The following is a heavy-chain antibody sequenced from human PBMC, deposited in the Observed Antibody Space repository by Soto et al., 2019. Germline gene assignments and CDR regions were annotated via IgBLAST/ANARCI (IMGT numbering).Heavy chain of an antibody. Sequence: SETLSLTCTVSGGSISSSSYYWGWIRQPPGKGLEWIGSIYYSGRTNYNPSLKSRVTISVDTSKKQFSLKLSSVTAADTAVYYCASLYYYDSSGYYWFFNYWGQGTPVTVSS. CDR2: IYYSGRT. CDR3: ASLYYYDSSGYYWFFNY. D-gene: IGHD3-22*01. J-gene: IGHJ4*02. V-gene: IGHV4-39*01. CDR1: GGSISSSSYY.